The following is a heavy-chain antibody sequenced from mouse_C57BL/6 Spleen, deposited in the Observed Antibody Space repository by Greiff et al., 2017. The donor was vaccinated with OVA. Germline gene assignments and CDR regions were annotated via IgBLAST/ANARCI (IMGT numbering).Heavy chain of an antibody. CDR3: AREGPGSSSRWYFDV. D-gene: IGHD1-1*01. CDR2: INPYNGGT. V-gene: IGHV1-19*01. Sequence: VQLQQSGPVLVKPGASVKMSCKASGYTFTDYYMNWVKQSHGKSLEWIGVINPYNGGTSYNKKFKGKATLTVDKSSSTAYMELNSLTSEDSAVYYCAREGPGSSSRWYFDVWGTGTTVTVSS. J-gene: IGHJ1*03. CDR1: GYTFTDYY.